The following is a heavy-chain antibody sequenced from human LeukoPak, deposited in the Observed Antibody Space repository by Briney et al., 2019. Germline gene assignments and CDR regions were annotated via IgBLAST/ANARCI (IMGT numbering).Heavy chain of an antibody. CDR3: ARDPLNSSGWYNLPDY. CDR1: GFPFSTYA. Sequence: GGSLRLSCAASGFPFSTYAIHWVRQAPGKGLEWVAVIWYDGSNKYYADSVKGRFTISRDNSKNTLYLQMNSLRAEDTAVYYCARDPLNSSGWYNLPDYWGQGTLVTVSS. V-gene: IGHV3-33*08. D-gene: IGHD6-19*01. CDR2: IWYDGSNK. J-gene: IGHJ4*02.